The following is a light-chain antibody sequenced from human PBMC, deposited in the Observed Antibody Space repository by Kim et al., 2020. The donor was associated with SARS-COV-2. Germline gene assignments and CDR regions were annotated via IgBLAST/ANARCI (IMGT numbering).Light chain of an antibody. J-gene: IGLJ1*01. V-gene: IGLV2-11*01. CDR3: CAYAGSYTYV. CDR1: GSNIGYYKL. Sequence: GQSVTIPRTGTGSNIGYYKLVSWYQQHPGKVPKLVMFDVSKRPSGVPDRFSGSNSGNTASLTISGLQGDDEADYYCCAYAGSYTYVFGTGTKVTVL. CDR2: DVS.